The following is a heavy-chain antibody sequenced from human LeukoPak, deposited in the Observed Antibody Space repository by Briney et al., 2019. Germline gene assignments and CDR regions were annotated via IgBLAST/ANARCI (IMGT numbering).Heavy chain of an antibody. D-gene: IGHD1-1*01. Sequence: GASVKVSCKASGYTFTGYYMHWVRQAPGQGLEWMGWINPNSGGTNYAQKFQGRVTMTRDTSISTAYMELSRLRSDDTAVYYCAGSELESRTSAFDYWGQGTLVTVSS. CDR1: GYTFTGYY. V-gene: IGHV1-2*02. CDR2: INPNSGGT. CDR3: AGSELESRTSAFDY. J-gene: IGHJ4*02.